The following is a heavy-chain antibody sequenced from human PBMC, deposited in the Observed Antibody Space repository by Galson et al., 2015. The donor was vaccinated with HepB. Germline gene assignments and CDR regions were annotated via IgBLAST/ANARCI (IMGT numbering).Heavy chain of an antibody. D-gene: IGHD3-3*01. V-gene: IGHV3-73*01. J-gene: IGHJ4*02. CDR1: GFTFSGSA. CDR3: TRRGDFWSGSLSSDFDY. CDR2: IRSKANSYAT. Sequence: LRLSCAASGFTFSGSAMHWVRQASGKGLEWVGRIRSKANSYATAYAASVKGRFTISRDDLKNTAYLQMNSLKTEDTAVYYCTRRGDFWSGSLSSDFDYWGQGTLVTVSS.